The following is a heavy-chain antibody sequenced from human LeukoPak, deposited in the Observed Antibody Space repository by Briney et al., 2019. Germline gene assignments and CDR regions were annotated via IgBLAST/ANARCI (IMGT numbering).Heavy chain of an antibody. J-gene: IGHJ5*02. CDR1: GYTFTDYY. V-gene: IGHV1-69-2*01. Sequence: GATVKISCKVSGYTFTDYYMRWVQQAPGKGLEWMGLVDPEDGETIYAEKFQGRVTITADTSTDTAYMELSSLRSEDTAVYYCATDQAATTPAGFDPWGQGTLVTVSS. D-gene: IGHD5-12*01. CDR2: VDPEDGET. CDR3: ATDQAATTPAGFDP.